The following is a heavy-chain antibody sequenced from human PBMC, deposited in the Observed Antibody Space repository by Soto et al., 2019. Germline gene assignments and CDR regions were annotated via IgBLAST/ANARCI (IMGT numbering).Heavy chain of an antibody. CDR2: ISYDGSNK. V-gene: IGHV3-30*18. Sequence: QVQLVESGGGVVQPGRSLRLSCAASGFTFSSYGMHWVRQAPGKGLEWVAVISYDGSNKYYADSVKGRFTISRDSSKNTLYLQMNSLRAEDTAVYYCAKDHLIVRWVGYFDYWGQGTLVTVSS. D-gene: IGHD1-26*01. CDR1: GFTFSSYG. J-gene: IGHJ4*02. CDR3: AKDHLIVRWVGYFDY.